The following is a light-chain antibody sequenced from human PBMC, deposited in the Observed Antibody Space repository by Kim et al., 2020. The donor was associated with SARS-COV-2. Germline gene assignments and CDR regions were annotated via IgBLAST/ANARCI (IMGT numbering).Light chain of an antibody. CDR3: QAWDSSTAV. V-gene: IGLV3-1*01. CDR2: QDS. J-gene: IGLJ2*01. CDR1: KLGDNY. Sequence: SYELTQPPSVSVSPGQTASITCSGDKLGDNYACWYQQKPGQSPVLVIYQDSKRPSGIPERFSGSNSGNTATLTISGTPAMDEADYYCQAWDSSTAVFGGG.